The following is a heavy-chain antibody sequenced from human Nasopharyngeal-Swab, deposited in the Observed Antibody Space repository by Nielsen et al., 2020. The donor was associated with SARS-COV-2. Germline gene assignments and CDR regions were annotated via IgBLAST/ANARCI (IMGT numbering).Heavy chain of an antibody. V-gene: IGHV4-4*02. D-gene: IGHD2-2*01. J-gene: IGHJ6*02. Sequence: VRRYPGKGLEWIGETRHSGSGNYKPSLNSRVSMSVDASKNQFSLKLDSVTAADTAVYYCARGGRHGCSSANRPCAIDVWGQGATVTVSS. CDR2: TRHSGSG. CDR3: ARGGRHGCSSANRPCAIDV.